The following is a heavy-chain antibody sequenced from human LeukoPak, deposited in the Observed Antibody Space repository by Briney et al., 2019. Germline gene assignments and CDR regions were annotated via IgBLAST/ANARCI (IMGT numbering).Heavy chain of an antibody. CDR3: ARGDYCSGGSRCDAFDI. D-gene: IGHD2-15*01. Sequence: ASVKVSCKXSGYTFTSYYMHWVRQAPGQGREWMGVINPSGGSTSYAQKFQGRVTMSRDTSTTTFYMDLSSLRFEDTAVYYCARGDYCSGGSRCDAFDIWGQGTMVTVSS. J-gene: IGHJ3*02. V-gene: IGHV1-46*01. CDR1: GYTFTSYY. CDR2: INPSGGST.